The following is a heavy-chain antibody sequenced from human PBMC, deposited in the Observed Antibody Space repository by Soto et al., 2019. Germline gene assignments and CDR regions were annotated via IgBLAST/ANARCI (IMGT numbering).Heavy chain of an antibody. CDR1: GDSVSSNSAA. V-gene: IGHV6-1*01. D-gene: IGHD3-3*01. CDR3: ARSYYDFWSGNYYYYGMDV. Sequence: SQTLSLTCAISGDSVSSNSAAWNWIRQSPSRGLEWLGRTYYRSKWYNDYAVSVKSRITVNPDTSKNQFSLQLNSVTPEDTAVYYCARSYYDFWSGNYYYYGMDVWGQGTTVTVSS. CDR2: TYYRSKWYN. J-gene: IGHJ6*02.